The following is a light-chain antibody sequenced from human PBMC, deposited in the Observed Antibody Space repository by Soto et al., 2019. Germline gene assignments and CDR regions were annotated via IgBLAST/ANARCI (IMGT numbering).Light chain of an antibody. J-gene: IGKJ5*01. CDR1: QDIKNV. CDR3: LQYNNYPFT. CDR2: AAS. Sequence: DIHMTQSPSSLSASVGYIFTISCRASQDIKNVLGWYQQRPGKAPKRLIYAASSLQTGVPSRLRGSGYGTELTITINSMQTEDFETYLCLQYNNYPFTFGHGTRLEI. V-gene: IGKV1-17*01.